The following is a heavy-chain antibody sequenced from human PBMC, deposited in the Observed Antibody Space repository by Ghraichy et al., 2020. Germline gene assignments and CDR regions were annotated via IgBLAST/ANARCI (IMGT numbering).Heavy chain of an antibody. Sequence: GGSLRLSCAASGFTLSSYCMHWVRQDPGKGLVWVSRICYDARRTGYADSVRGRFTISRDIAQNTLYLQMDGLRVEDTAVYYCARDGGVDVQDWYFDLWGRGTLVTVSS. V-gene: IGHV3-74*01. D-gene: IGHD3-10*02. CDR1: GFTLSSYC. J-gene: IGHJ2*01. CDR2: ICYDARRT. CDR3: ARDGGVDVQDWYFDL.